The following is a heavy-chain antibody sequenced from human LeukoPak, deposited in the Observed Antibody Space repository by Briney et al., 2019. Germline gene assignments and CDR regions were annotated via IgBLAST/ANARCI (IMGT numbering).Heavy chain of an antibody. D-gene: IGHD2-2*01. Sequence: SETLSLTCTVSGGSISSSSLYWDWIRQPPGKGLEWIGTVYYSGRTYYNPSLKSRVTISVDTSKNQFTLKLSSVTAADTAVYYCARNASSLGAGAFDIWGQGTMVTVSS. CDR1: GGSISSSSLY. J-gene: IGHJ3*02. CDR2: VYYSGRT. CDR3: ARNASSLGAGAFDI. V-gene: IGHV4-39*01.